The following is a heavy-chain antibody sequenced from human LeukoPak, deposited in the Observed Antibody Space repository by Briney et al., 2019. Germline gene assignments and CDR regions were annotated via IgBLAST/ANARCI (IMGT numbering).Heavy chain of an antibody. J-gene: IGHJ3*02. CDR2: ISSNGGSA. V-gene: IGHV3-64*01. Sequence: GGSLRLSCAASGFTFSNYAIHWVRQAPGKGLEYVSAISSNGGSAYYANSVKGRFTISRDNSKNTLYLQMGSLRAEDMAVYYCARALRDYYDSSQAFDIWGQGTMVTVSS. CDR1: GFTFSNYA. CDR3: ARALRDYYDSSQAFDI. D-gene: IGHD3-22*01.